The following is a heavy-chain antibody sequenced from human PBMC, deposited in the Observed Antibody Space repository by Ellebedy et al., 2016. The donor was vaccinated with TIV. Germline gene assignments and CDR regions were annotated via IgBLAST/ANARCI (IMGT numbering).Heavy chain of an antibody. J-gene: IGHJ6*02. V-gene: IGHV3-66*01. D-gene: IGHD2-21*01. CDR2: LNSGGAT. CDR1: GFNVSTNY. Sequence: GGSLRLSCTGSGFNVSTNYMTWVRQAPGRGLEWVSILNSGGATDSADSVKGRFIISRDDVKNTLHLQMFRLRAEDTAIYYCARERRYCGNECYLYYYYGMDVWGQGTTVTVAS. CDR3: ARERRYCGNECYLYYYYGMDV.